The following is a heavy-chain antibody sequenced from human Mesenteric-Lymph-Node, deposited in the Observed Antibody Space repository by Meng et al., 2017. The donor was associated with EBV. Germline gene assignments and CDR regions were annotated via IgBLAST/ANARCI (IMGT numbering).Heavy chain of an antibody. J-gene: IGHJ4*02. CDR1: GDSVSSGSKY. CDR3: ARDLGYSGYYPAY. Sequence: QVQLTESGPGLGKPSETLSLTCTVSGDSVSSGSKYWSWIRQSPGKGLEWIGYMYYSGITKYNPSLKSRVTISVDTSKNQFSLKLSSVTAADTALYYCARDLGYSGYYPAYWGQGTLVTVSS. CDR2: MYYSGIT. D-gene: IGHD5-12*01. V-gene: IGHV4-61*01.